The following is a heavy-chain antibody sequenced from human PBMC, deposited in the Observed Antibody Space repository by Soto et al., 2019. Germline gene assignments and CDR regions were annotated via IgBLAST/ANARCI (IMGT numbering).Heavy chain of an antibody. Sequence: EVQLVESGGGLVQPGGSLRLSCAASGFTFSSYWMHWVRQAPGKGLVWVSRINSDGSSTSYADSVKGRFTISRDNAKNTLYLQMNSLRAEDTAVYYCARDGYYGSGTDAFDIWGQGTMVTVSS. CDR1: GFTFSSYW. D-gene: IGHD3-10*01. J-gene: IGHJ3*02. V-gene: IGHV3-74*01. CDR3: ARDGYYGSGTDAFDI. CDR2: INSDGSST.